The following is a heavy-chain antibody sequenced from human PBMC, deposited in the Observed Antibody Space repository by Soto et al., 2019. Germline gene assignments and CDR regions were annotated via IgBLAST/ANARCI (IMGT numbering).Heavy chain of an antibody. CDR3: TRHPVPSMVAAYYYCGVED. CDR2: ISSKANSYAR. D-gene: IGHD3-10*01. Sequence: EVQLVESGGGLVQPGGSLKLSCAASGFTFSGSAMHWVRQASGQGLEWVGRISSKANSYARAYAATGKGRFTITSADTKSTAYLQMRCLKTEDAALSYCTRHPVPSMVAAYYYCGVEDWGLGT. V-gene: IGHV3-73*01. J-gene: IGHJ4*01. CDR1: GFTFSGSA.